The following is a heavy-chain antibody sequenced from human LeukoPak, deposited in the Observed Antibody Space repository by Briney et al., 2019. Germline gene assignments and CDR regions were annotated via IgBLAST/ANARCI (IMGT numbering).Heavy chain of an antibody. Sequence: AAVNVSCKASGYTFTSYGISWVRQAPGQGLEGMGWISAYNGNKNYAQKLQGRVTMTTDTPTSTDYMELRSLRSDDTAVYYCARGGCSSTSCYSPYYYYGMDVWGQGTTVTVSS. D-gene: IGHD2-2*02. CDR1: GYTFTSYG. CDR3: ARGGCSSTSCYSPYYYYGMDV. J-gene: IGHJ6*02. V-gene: IGHV1-18*01. CDR2: ISAYNGNK.